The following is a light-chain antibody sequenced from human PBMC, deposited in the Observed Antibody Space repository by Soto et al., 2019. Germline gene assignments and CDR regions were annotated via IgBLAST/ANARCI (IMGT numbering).Light chain of an antibody. CDR1: QSVSNN. CDR3: QQYNTWSPLT. V-gene: IGKV3-15*01. Sequence: EIVMTQSPATLSVSPGERATLSCRASQSVSNNLAWYQQKPGQAPRLLIYGASTRATGIPARFSGSGSGTEFTLTIRSLQSEDFAVYYSQQYNTWSPLTFGGGTKVETK. J-gene: IGKJ4*01. CDR2: GAS.